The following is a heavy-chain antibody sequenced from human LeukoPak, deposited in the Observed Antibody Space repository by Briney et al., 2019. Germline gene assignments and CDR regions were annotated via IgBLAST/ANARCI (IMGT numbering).Heavy chain of an antibody. D-gene: IGHD3-22*01. Sequence: PGRSLRLSCLASGFTFSSYAMSWVRQAPGKGLEWVSAISGSGGSTYYADSVKGRFTISRDNSKNTLYLQMNSLRAEDTAVYYCANSRNYYYDSSGYYRSDYWGQGTLVTVSS. CDR3: ANSRNYYYDSSGYYRSDY. V-gene: IGHV3-23*01. CDR1: GFTFSSYA. CDR2: ISGSGGST. J-gene: IGHJ4*02.